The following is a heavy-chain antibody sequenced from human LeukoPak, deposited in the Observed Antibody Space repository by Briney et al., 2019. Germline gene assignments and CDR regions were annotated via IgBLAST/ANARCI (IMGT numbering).Heavy chain of an antibody. Sequence: ASVKVSCKASGYTFTSYGISWVRQATGQGLEWMGWMNPNSGNTGYAQKFQGRVTITRNTSISTAYMELSSLRSEDTAVYYCARESGFGAFDIWGQGTMVTVSS. D-gene: IGHD3-10*01. CDR1: GYTFTSYG. CDR2: MNPNSGNT. V-gene: IGHV1-8*03. J-gene: IGHJ3*02. CDR3: ARESGFGAFDI.